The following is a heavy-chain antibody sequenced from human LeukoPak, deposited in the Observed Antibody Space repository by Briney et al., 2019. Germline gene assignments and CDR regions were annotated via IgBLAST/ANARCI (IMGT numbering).Heavy chain of an antibody. CDR2: IYTSGST. V-gene: IGHV4-4*07. J-gene: IGHJ5*02. D-gene: IGHD2-2*01. CDR3: ARDDPGGYCSSTSCHRFDP. CDR1: GGSISSYY. Sequence: SETLSLTCTVSGGSISSYYWSWIRQPAGKGLVWIGRIYTSGSTNYNPSLKSRVTMSVDTSKNQFSLKLSPVTAADTAVYYCARDDPGGYCSSTSCHRFDPWGQGTLVTVSS.